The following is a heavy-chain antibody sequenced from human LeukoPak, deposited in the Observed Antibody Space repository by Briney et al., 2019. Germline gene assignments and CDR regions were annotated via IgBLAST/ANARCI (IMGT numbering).Heavy chain of an antibody. CDR3: ARGGAYCGGDCYSGLPDY. V-gene: IGHV4-4*02. J-gene: IGHJ4*02. D-gene: IGHD2-21*02. Sequence: SGTLSLTCAVSGGSISSSNWWSWVRQPPGKGLEWIGEIYHSGSTNYNPSLKSRVTISVDKSKNQFSLKLSSVTAADTAVYYCARGGAYCGGDCYSGLPDYWGQGTLVTVSS. CDR1: GGSISSSNW. CDR2: IYHSGST.